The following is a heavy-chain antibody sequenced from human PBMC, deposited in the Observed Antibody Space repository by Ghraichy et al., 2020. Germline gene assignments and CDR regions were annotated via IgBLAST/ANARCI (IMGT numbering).Heavy chain of an antibody. Sequence: SETLSLTCTVSGGPITSYYWSWIRQPPGKGLEWIGYVYFSGITSYNPSLESRVTMSVDTSENQFSLKLTSVTASDTAIYYCARLSAYYFDTSGCSFDYWGQGTLLTVSS. D-gene: IGHD3-22*01. J-gene: IGHJ4*02. V-gene: IGHV4-59*08. CDR3: ARLSAYYFDTSGCSFDY. CDR1: GGPITSYY. CDR2: VYFSGIT.